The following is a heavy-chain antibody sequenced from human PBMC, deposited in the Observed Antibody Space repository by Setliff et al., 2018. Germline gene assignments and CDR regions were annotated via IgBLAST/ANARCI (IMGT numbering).Heavy chain of an antibody. J-gene: IGHJ6*03. CDR3: ARDTRMIAAAGTFGYYYYYMDV. Sequence: GASVKVSCKASGYTFTSYGISWVRQAPGQGLEWMGWISAYNGNTNYAQKLQGRVTMTTDTSTSTAYMELRSLRSDDTAVYYCARDTRMIAAAGTFGYYYYYMDVWGKGTTVTASS. D-gene: IGHD6-13*01. V-gene: IGHV1-18*01. CDR1: GYTFTSYG. CDR2: ISAYNGNT.